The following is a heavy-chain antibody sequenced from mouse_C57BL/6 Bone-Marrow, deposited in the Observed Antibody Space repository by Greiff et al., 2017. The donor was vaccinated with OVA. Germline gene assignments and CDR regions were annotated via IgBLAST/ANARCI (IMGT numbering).Heavy chain of an antibody. D-gene: IGHD1-1*01. V-gene: IGHV1-69*01. CDR2: IDPSDSYT. CDR1: GYTFTSYW. Sequence: QVQLQQPGAELVMPGASVKLSCKASGYTFTSYWMHWVKQRPGQGLEWIGEIDPSDSYTNYNQKFKGKSTLTVDKSSSTAYMQLSSLTSEDSAVYFCARGHGSSYGGFAYWGQGTLVTVSA. CDR3: ARGHGSSYGGFAY. J-gene: IGHJ3*01.